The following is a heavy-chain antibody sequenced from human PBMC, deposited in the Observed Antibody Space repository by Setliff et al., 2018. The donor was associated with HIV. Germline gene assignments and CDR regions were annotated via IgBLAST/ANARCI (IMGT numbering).Heavy chain of an antibody. D-gene: IGHD2-15*01. J-gene: IGHJ6*03. CDR3: ARGFCSGGFCHPNFYHYMDV. CDR2: IYSNGTK. CDR1: GVTSGDYY. Sequence: SETLSLTCTFSGVTSGDYYWTWIRQHPVKGLEWIGYIYSNGTKYYNPSLKSRLAISLDTSKNQFSLNLKSVTAADAAVYYCARGFCSGGFCHPNFYHYMDVWGKGTTVTVSS. V-gene: IGHV4-31*03.